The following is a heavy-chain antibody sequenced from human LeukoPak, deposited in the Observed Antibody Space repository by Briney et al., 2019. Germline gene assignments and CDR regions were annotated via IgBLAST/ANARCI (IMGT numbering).Heavy chain of an antibody. CDR2: INPNSGGT. CDR1: GYTFTSYD. D-gene: IGHD3-10*01. CDR3: ARSLLWFGEPSSGYYFDY. J-gene: IGHJ4*02. V-gene: IGHV1-2*02. Sequence: ASVKVSCKASGYTFTSYDINLVRQATGQGLEWMGWINPNSGGTNYAQKFQGRVTMTRDTSISTAYMELSRLRSDDTAVYYCARSLLWFGEPSSGYYFDYWGQGTLVTVSS.